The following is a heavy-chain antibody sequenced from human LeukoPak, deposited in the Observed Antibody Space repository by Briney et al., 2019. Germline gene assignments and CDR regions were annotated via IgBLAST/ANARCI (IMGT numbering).Heavy chain of an antibody. J-gene: IGHJ4*02. CDR1: GFTFSSYA. Sequence: LRLSCAASGFTFSSYAMSWVRQAPGKGLEWIGYIYYSGSTYYNPSLKSRVTISVDTSKNQFSLKLSSVTAADTAVYYCASNYYDSSGYYPFDYWGQGTLVTVSS. V-gene: IGHV4-31*02. CDR3: ASNYYDSSGYYPFDY. CDR2: IYYSGST. D-gene: IGHD3-22*01.